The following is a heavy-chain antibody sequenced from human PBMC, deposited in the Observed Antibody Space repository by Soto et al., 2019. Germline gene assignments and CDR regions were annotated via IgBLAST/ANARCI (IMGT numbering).Heavy chain of an antibody. CDR3: ARGYSYGFSDY. J-gene: IGHJ4*02. CDR1: GFTFSDYY. V-gene: IGHV3-11*01. D-gene: IGHD5-18*01. CDR2: ISSSGSTI. Sequence: QVQLVEYGGGLVKPGGSLRLSCAASGFTFSDYYMSWIRQAPGKGLEWVSYISSSGSTIYHADSVKGRFTISRDNAEKSLYLQINSLRAEDTAVYYCARGYSYGFSDYCGQGTLVTVSS.